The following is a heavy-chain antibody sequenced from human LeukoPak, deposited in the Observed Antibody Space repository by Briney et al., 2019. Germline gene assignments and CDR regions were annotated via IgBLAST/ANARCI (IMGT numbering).Heavy chain of an antibody. Sequence: ASVKVSCKASGGTFSSYAISWVRQAPGQGLEWMGKIIPIFDTANYAQKFQGRVTITADESTSTAYMELSSLRSEDTAVYYCARAAFLMATPFDYWGQGTLVTVSS. J-gene: IGHJ4*02. D-gene: IGHD5-24*01. CDR3: ARAAFLMATPFDY. CDR2: IIPIFDTA. CDR1: GGTFSSYA. V-gene: IGHV1-69*13.